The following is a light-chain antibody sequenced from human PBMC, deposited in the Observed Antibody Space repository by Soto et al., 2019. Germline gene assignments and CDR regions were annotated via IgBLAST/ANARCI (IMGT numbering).Light chain of an antibody. CDR3: SSTADSSHV. CDR2: EVN. J-gene: IGLJ1*01. V-gene: IGLV2-8*01. CDR1: MRDVGGYNF. Sequence: QSALTQPPSASGSPGQSVTISCAGTMRDVGGYNFVSWYQQHPGKAPQLIFYEVNKRPSGVPHRFSASKSGNTASLTVSGHQDEDEDDYYSSSTADSSHVFGAGTKVTVL.